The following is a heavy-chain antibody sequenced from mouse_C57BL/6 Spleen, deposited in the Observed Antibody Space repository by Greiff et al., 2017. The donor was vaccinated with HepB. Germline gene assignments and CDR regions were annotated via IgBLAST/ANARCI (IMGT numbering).Heavy chain of an antibody. V-gene: IGHV1-15*01. CDR1: GYTFTDYE. CDR3: TRSLYYGSSPCFDY. CDR2: IDPETGGT. Sequence: QVQLQQSGAELVRPGASVTLSCKASGYTFTDYEMHWVKQTPVHGLEWIGAIDPETGGTAYNQKFKGKAILTADKSSSTAYMELRSLTSEDSAVYYCTRSLYYGSSPCFDYWGQGTTLTVSS. D-gene: IGHD1-1*01. J-gene: IGHJ2*01.